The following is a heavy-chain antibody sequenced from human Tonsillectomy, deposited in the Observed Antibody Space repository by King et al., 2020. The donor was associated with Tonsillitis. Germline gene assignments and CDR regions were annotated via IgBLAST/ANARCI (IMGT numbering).Heavy chain of an antibody. CDR2: FYPGDSDT. CDR3: ARRTRGYDANSRLYAFDF. V-gene: IGHV5-51*03. Sequence: EVQLVQSGAEVKKPGESLKISCRSSGYTFTTYWIGWVRQMPGKGLEWMGIFYPGDSDTKYSQYSPSFQGQVTISADKSISAAYLQWSSLKASDTAIYYCARRTRGYDANSRLYAFDFWGQGTMVTVSS. CDR1: GYTFTTYW. D-gene: IGHD4-23*01. J-gene: IGHJ3*01.